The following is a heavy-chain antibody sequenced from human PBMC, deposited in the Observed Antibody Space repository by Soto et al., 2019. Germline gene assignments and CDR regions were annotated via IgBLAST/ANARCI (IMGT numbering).Heavy chain of an antibody. V-gene: IGHV4-34*01. J-gene: IGHJ5*02. CDR2: INHSGST. CDR1: GGSFSGYY. Sequence: SETLSLTCAVYGGSFSGYYWSWIRQPPGKGLEWIGEINHSGSTNYNPSLKSRVTISVDTSKDQFSLKLSSVTAADTAVYYCARLIVVPAARRRIDGWFDPWGQGTLVTVSS. D-gene: IGHD2-2*01. CDR3: ARLIVVPAARRRIDGWFDP.